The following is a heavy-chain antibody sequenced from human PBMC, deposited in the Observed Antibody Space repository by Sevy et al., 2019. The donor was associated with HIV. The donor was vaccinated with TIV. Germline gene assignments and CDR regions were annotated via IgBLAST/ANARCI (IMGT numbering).Heavy chain of an antibody. Sequence: ASVKVSCKASGYTFTNYHITWVRQAPGQGLEWMGWITPNNGNTNYAQRLRGRVTMTTDTSTSTAYMELRSLRSDDTAVCYCARAPSGSQGPGQYFHHWGQGTLVTVSS. CDR1: GYTFTNYH. CDR2: ITPNNGNT. CDR3: ARAPSGSQGPGQYFHH. V-gene: IGHV1-18*01. J-gene: IGHJ1*01. D-gene: IGHD1-26*01.